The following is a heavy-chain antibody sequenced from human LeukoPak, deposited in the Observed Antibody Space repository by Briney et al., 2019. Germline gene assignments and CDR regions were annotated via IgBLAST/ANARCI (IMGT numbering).Heavy chain of an antibody. J-gene: IGHJ4*02. V-gene: IGHV1-69*13. Sequence: EASVKVSCKASGGTFSSYAISWVRQAPGQGLEWMGGIIPIFGTANYAQKFQGRVTITADESTSTAYMELSSLRSEDTAVYYCARDYSYGYFDYWGQGTLVTVSS. CDR3: ARDYSYGYFDY. CDR2: IIPIFGTA. D-gene: IGHD5-18*01. CDR1: GGTFSSYA.